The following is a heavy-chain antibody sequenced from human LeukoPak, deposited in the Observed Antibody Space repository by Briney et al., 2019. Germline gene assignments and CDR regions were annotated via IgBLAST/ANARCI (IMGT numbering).Heavy chain of an antibody. V-gene: IGHV4-38-2*02. CDR3: ARVAYEGWFDP. CDR2: IYHSGST. J-gene: IGHJ5*02. D-gene: IGHD2-8*01. Sequence: SETLSLTCTVSGYSISSGYYWGWIRQPPGKGLEWIGSIYHSGSTYYNPSLKSRVTISVDTSKNQFSLKLSSVTAADTAVYYCARVAYEGWFDPWAREPWSPSPQ. CDR1: GYSISSGYY.